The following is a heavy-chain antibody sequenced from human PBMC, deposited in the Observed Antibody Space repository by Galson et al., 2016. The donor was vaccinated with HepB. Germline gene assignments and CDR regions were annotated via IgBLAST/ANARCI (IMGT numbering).Heavy chain of an antibody. V-gene: IGHV3-7*05. Sequence: SLRLSCAASGFTFSKYWMSWVRQAPGKGLEWVANIDQDGSEKYYVDSVKGRVTISRDNAKNALYLQMNSLGAEDTAVYYCARDQRIGDGYDIWGQGTMVTVSS. J-gene: IGHJ3*02. CDR2: IDQDGSEK. CDR3: ARDQRIGDGYDI. D-gene: IGHD2/OR15-2a*01. CDR1: GFTFSKYW.